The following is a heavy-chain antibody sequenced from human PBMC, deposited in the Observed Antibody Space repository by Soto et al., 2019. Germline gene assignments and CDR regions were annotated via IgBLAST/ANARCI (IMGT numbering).Heavy chain of an antibody. V-gene: IGHV1-18*04. CDR2: ISGYNGNT. Sequence: ASVKVSCKASGYTFTTYGISWVRQAPGQGLEWMGWISGYNGNTNYAQKLQGRVTMTTDTSTSTAYMEMTSLRSDDTAVYYCASGSSGYYHVVDYWGQGTLVTVSS. CDR3: ASGSSGYYHVVDY. J-gene: IGHJ4*02. D-gene: IGHD3-22*01. CDR1: GYTFTTYG.